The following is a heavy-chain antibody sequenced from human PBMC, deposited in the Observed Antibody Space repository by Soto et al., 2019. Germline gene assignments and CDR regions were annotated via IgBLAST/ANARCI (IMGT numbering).Heavy chain of an antibody. D-gene: IGHD2-2*01. J-gene: IGHJ5*02. Sequence: SGPTLVNPTQTLTLTCTFPGFSLSSNGVAVGWIRQPPGKALEWLALIYWNDDKPYSPSLKSRLTLTKDTSNNQVVLTMTNMDPVDTATYYCAHKRCGTTSCYRGWFDPWGQGTLVTVSS. V-gene: IGHV2-5*01. CDR3: AHKRCGTTSCYRGWFDP. CDR2: IYWNDDK. CDR1: GFSLSSNGVA.